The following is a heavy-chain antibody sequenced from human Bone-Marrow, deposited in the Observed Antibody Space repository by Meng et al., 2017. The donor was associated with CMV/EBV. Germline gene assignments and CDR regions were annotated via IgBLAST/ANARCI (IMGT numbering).Heavy chain of an antibody. V-gene: IGHV1-69*16. D-gene: IGHD2-15*01. CDR2: IIPILGTA. CDR1: GGTFSSYT. J-gene: IGHJ6*01. Sequence: SVKVSCKASGGTFSSYTISWVRQAPGQGLEWMGRIIPILGTANYAQKFQGRVTITTDESTSTAYMELSSLRSEDTAVYYCARGYCSGGSCYGYYYGMDVWGQGTTVTVYS. CDR3: ARGYCSGGSCYGYYYGMDV.